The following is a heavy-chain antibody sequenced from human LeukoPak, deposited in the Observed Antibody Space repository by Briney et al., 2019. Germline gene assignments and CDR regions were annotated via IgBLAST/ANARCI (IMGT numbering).Heavy chain of an antibody. J-gene: IGHJ4*02. D-gene: IGHD2-15*01. CDR2: KYYSGNT. CDR1: GGSISSPSFY. Sequence: PSETLSLTCTISGGSISSPSFYWAWIRQTPEKGLGWIGSKYYSGNTYYNPSLKSRVTISVDTSKNHFSLSLTSVTAADTAVYYCARQGVVVAAYFDSWGQGTLVTVSS. CDR3: ARQGVVVAAYFDS. V-gene: IGHV4-39*01.